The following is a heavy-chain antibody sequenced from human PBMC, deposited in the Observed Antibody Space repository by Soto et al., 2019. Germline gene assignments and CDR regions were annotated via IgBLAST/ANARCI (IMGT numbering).Heavy chain of an antibody. CDR2: INYRGST. Sequence: QVQLQESGPGLVRPSQTLSLICTVSDGPINSGDSYWNWIRQHPEKGLEWIGYINYRGSTFYNPSLKSRIIISVDTSKNQFSLKLSSVTAADTAVYYCARDAPGVAPYWGQGTLVTVSS. D-gene: IGHD2-15*01. CDR3: ARDAPGVAPY. CDR1: DGPINSGDSY. V-gene: IGHV4-31*03. J-gene: IGHJ4*02.